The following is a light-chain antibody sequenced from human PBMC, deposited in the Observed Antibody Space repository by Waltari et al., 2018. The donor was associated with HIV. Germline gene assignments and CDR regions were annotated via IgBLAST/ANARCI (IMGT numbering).Light chain of an antibody. Sequence: QSVLTQPPSVSAAPGQNVTIPCSGSTSNLAKNYVAWYQQLPGTAPKLVIYDNNKRPSGIPDRFSGSKSGTSATLGISGLQTGDEADYYCEAWDNRLSGVLFGGGTKLTVL. CDR2: DNN. CDR1: TSNLAKNY. J-gene: IGLJ3*02. V-gene: IGLV1-51*01. CDR3: EAWDNRLSGVL.